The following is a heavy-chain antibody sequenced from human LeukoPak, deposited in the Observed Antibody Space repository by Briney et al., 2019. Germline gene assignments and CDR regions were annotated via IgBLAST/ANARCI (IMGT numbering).Heavy chain of an antibody. CDR3: ARDRGTWNDDGFDY. V-gene: IGHV4-59*12. J-gene: IGHJ4*02. D-gene: IGHD1-1*01. CDR1: GGSISNYY. Sequence: SETLSLTCTVSGGSISNYYWGWIRQPPGKGLEWIGYIYYSGSTNYNPSLKSRVTISVDTSKNQFSLKLSSVTAADTAVYYCARDRGTWNDDGFDYWGQGTLVTVSS. CDR2: IYYSGST.